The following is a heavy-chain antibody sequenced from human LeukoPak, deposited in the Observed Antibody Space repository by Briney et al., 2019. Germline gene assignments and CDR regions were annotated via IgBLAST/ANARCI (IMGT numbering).Heavy chain of an antibody. CDR2: INHSGNT. Sequence: SETLSLTCAVYGGSFSGYYWSRIRQPPGKGLEWIGEINHSGNTNYNPSLKSRVTISVDTSKNQFSLKLSSATAADTAVYYCAGRRYSSSPGYWGQGTLVTVSS. V-gene: IGHV4-34*01. CDR3: AGRRYSSSPGY. J-gene: IGHJ4*02. D-gene: IGHD6-6*01. CDR1: GGSFSGYY.